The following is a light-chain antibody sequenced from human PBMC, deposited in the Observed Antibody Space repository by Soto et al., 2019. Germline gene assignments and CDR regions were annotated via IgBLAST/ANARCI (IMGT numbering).Light chain of an antibody. Sequence: EIVLTQSPGTLSLSPGERATLSCRASQSVSSSCLAWYQQKPGQAPRLLNFGASSRATGIPDRFSGSGSGTDFTLTISRLEPEDFAVYYCQQYSRSLPCTFGQGTKLEIK. V-gene: IGKV3-20*01. CDR1: QSVSSSC. CDR3: QQYSRSLPCT. CDR2: GAS. J-gene: IGKJ2*02.